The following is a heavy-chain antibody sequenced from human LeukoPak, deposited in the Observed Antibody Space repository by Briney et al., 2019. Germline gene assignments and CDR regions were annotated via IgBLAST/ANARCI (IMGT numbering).Heavy chain of an antibody. CDR3: SRVDDSSGSFDY. J-gene: IGHJ4*02. CDR1: GFTFSSYS. D-gene: IGHD3-22*01. CDR2: ISSSSSYI. V-gene: IGHV3-21*01. Sequence: GGSLRLSCAASGFTFSSYSMNWVRQAPGKGLEWVSSISSSSSYIYYADSVKGRFTISRDNAKNSLYLQMSSLRAEDTAVYYCSRVDDSSGSFDYWGQGTLVTVSS.